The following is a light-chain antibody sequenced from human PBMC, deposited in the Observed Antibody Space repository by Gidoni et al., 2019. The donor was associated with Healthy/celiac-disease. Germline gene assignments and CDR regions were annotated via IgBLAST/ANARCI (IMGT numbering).Light chain of an antibody. CDR3: QQYDNLPLT. V-gene: IGKV1-33*01. CDR2: DAS. CDR1: QDISNY. J-gene: IGKJ4*01. Sequence: DSQTTQSPSSLSASVGDRVTITCQASQDISNYLNWYQQKPGKAPKLLIYDASNLETGVPSRFSGSGSGTDFTFTISSLQPEDIATYYCQQYDNLPLTFGGGTKVEIK.